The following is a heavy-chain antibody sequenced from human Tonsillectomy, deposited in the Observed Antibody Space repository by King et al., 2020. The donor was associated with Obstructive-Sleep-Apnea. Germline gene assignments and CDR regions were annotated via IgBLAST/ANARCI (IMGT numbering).Heavy chain of an antibody. Sequence: EVQLVESGGGLVQPGRSLRLSCTASGFTFGDYAMSWFRQAPGKGLEWVGFIRSKAYGGTREYAASVKGRFTISRDDSKSIAYLQMNSLKTEDTAVYYCTRDIEYNVLLWFGELSGEYWGQGTLVTVSS. CDR3: TRDIEYNVLLWFGELSGEY. CDR1: GFTFGDYA. CDR2: IRSKAYGGTR. D-gene: IGHD3-10*01. V-gene: IGHV3-49*03. J-gene: IGHJ4*02.